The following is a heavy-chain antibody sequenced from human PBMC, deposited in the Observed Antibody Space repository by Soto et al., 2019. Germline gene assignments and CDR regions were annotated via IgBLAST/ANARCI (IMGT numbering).Heavy chain of an antibody. D-gene: IGHD2-15*01. Sequence: GGSLRLSCAASGFTFSSYSMNWVRQAPGKGLEWVSSISSSSSYIYYADSVKGRFTISRDNAKNSLYLQMNSLRAEDTAVYYCARVSGLGYCSGGSCYAFDYWGQGTLVTAPQ. CDR2: ISSSSSYI. CDR1: GFTFSSYS. J-gene: IGHJ4*02. V-gene: IGHV3-21*01. CDR3: ARVSGLGYCSGGSCYAFDY.